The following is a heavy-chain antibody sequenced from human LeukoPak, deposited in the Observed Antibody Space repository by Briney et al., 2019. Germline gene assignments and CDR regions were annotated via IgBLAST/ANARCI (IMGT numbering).Heavy chain of an antibody. CDR2: MHYSGDS. V-gene: IGHV4-59*01. J-gene: IGHJ4*02. CDR3: ARDLELERNRWNYFES. D-gene: IGHD1-1*01. Sequence: SETLSLTCTVSGNSISSFFWSWIRQPPGRGLEWIGSMHYSGDSKYNPSLRSRVSLSIDTSKQQFSLRLSSVTAADTAVYYCARDLELERNRWNYFESWGQGALVTVSS. CDR1: GNSISSFF.